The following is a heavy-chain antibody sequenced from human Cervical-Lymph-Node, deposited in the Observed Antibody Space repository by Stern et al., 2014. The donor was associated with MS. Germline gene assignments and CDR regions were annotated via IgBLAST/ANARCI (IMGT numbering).Heavy chain of an antibody. Sequence: EVQLVESGGGLVQPGRSLRLSCAASGFTFDDYAMHWVRQAPGKGLDWVSSITWNSGSIGYADSVKGRFTISRDNAKNSLYLQMNSLRAEDTALYYCAKGSMTTVTTIDYWGQGTLVTVSS. J-gene: IGHJ4*02. V-gene: IGHV3-9*01. D-gene: IGHD4-11*01. CDR2: ITWNSGSI. CDR3: AKGSMTTVTTIDY. CDR1: GFTFDDYA.